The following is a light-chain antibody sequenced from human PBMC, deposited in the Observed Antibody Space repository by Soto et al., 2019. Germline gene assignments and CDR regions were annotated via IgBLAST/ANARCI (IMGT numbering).Light chain of an antibody. J-gene: IGLJ2*01. CDR2: EVS. Sequence: QSALTQTASGSGSPGQSITISCSGTRSDVGRYDLVSWYQQYPGKAPNLIIYEVSKRPSGVSSRFSGSKSGNTASLTISGRQAEDEADYYCCSYARSSSLLFGGGTKSPS. CDR3: CSYARSSSLL. V-gene: IGLV2-23*02. CDR1: RSDVGRYDL.